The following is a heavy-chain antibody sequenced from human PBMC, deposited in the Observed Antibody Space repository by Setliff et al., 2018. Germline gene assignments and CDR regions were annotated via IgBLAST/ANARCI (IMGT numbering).Heavy chain of an antibody. V-gene: IGHV4-34*09. CDR3: ARDRSTVIRGVTSFFYYYMDV. J-gene: IGHJ6*03. Sequence: SETLSLTCAASGGTFSDYYWTWIRQSPGKGLEWIGEIKHTGSTNYNPSLKSRVTISVDTSKNQFSLKLSSVTAADTAVYYCARDRSTVIRGVTSFFYYYMDVWGGGTTVTVSS. CDR1: GGTFSDYY. CDR2: IKHTGST. D-gene: IGHD3-10*01.